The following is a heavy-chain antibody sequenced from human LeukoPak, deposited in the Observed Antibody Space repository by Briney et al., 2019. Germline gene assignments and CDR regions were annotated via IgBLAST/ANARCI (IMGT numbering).Heavy chain of an antibody. CDR2: INHSGST. CDR1: GGSFSGYY. D-gene: IGHD3-10*01. CDR3: ARVVRGVSIRHGDPFDP. J-gene: IGHJ5*02. Sequence: KPSETLSLTCAVYGGSFSGYYWSWIRQPPGKGLEWIGEINHSGSTNYNPSLKSRVTISVDTSKNQFSLKLSTVTAADTAVYYCARVVRGVSIRHGDPFDPWGQGTLVTVSS. V-gene: IGHV4-34*01.